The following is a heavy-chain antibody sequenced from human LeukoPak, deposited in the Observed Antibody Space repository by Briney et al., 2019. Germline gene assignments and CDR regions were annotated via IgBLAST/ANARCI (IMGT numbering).Heavy chain of an antibody. CDR1: GFTFSSYA. Sequence: GGSLRLSCAASGFTFSSYAMHWVRQAPGKGLEWVAVISYDGSNKYYADSVKGRFTISRDNSKNTLYLQMNSLRAEDTAVYYCARVGYSSSWYFHFDYWGQGALVTVSS. CDR2: ISYDGSNK. CDR3: ARVGYSSSWYFHFDY. V-gene: IGHV3-30*04. J-gene: IGHJ4*02. D-gene: IGHD6-13*01.